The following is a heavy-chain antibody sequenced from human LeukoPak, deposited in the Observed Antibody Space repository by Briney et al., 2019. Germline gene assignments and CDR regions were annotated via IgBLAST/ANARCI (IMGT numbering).Heavy chain of an antibody. J-gene: IGHJ4*02. CDR1: GGTFSSYA. Sequence: SVKVSCKASGGTFSSYAISWVRQAPGQGLEWMGGIIPIFGTANYAQKFQGRVTITADKSTSTAYMELSSLRSEDTAVYYCARRGFGYSRSYIDYWGQGTLVTVSS. V-gene: IGHV1-69*06. CDR2: IIPIFGTA. D-gene: IGHD3-16*01. CDR3: ARRGFGYSRSYIDY.